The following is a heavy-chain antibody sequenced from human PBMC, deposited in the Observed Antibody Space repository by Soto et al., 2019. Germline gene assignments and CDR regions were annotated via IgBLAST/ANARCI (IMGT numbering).Heavy chain of an antibody. CDR1: GFNFSDYY. D-gene: IGHD2-8*01. CDR2: VSNSGSTI. V-gene: IGHV3-11*01. CDR3: AREEYTNGWKKFWVY. Sequence: QVHLVESGGGLVKPGVSLRLSCAASGFNFSDYYMSWLRQAPGKGLEWVSFVSNSGSTIYYADSVKGRFTASRDNTKNSVFLQMNRLRAEDTAVYYCAREEYTNGWKKFWVYWGQGTPVSVSS. J-gene: IGHJ4*02.